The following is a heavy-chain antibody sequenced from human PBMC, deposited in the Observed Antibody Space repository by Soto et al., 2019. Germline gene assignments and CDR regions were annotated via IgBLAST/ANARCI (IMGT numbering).Heavy chain of an antibody. J-gene: IGHJ1*01. CDR1: GYSVTSYW. D-gene: IGHD3-22*01. CDR2: IYPGDSDT. CDR3: ARHGPPDSSGYVRYFQH. V-gene: IGHV5-51*01. Sequence: PGESLKSSCEGSGYSVTSYWIGRVRQMPGKGLEWMGIIYPGDSDTRYSPSFQGQVTISADKSISTAYLQWSSLKASDTAMYYCARHGPPDSSGYVRYFQHWGQGTLVTVSS.